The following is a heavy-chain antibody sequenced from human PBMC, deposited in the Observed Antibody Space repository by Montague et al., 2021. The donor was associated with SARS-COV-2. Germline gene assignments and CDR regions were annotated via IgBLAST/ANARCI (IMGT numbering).Heavy chain of an antibody. J-gene: IGHJ6*02. CDR2: IDQGGAT. CDR3: ARGQRQSFSVFGVRAGGHELKHCGLDV. D-gene: IGHD3-3*01. Sequence: SETLSLTCAVYGGSFNNYYWTWIRQAPGKGLEWIGEIDQGGATNYGPAFRSRLTLSVDTSKNQFSLKLNFVTAADTAVYFCARGQRQSFSVFGVRAGGHELKHCGLDVWGLGTTVTVS. CDR1: GGSFNNYY. V-gene: IGHV4-34*01.